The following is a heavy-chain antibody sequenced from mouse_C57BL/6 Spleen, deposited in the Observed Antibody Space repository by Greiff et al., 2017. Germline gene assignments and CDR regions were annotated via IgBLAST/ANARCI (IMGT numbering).Heavy chain of an antibody. CDR3: ARPPVVAPGFAY. J-gene: IGHJ3*01. D-gene: IGHD1-1*01. CDR2: IYPRSGNT. Sequence: VQLQQSGAELARPGASVKLSCKASGYTFTSYGISWVKQSTGQGLEWIGEIYPRSGNTYYNEKFKGKATLTADKSSSTAYMELRSLTSEDSAVYFCARPPVVAPGFAYWGQGTLVTVSA. CDR1: GYTFTSYG. V-gene: IGHV1-81*01.